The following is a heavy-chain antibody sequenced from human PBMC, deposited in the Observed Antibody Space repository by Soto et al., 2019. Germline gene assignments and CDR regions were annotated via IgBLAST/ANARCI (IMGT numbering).Heavy chain of an antibody. CDR1: GFSFSISP. CDR2: ISYDGTNK. CDR3: ARDPKTSGGQHWAFNYFDS. V-gene: IGHV3-30-3*01. J-gene: IGHJ4*02. D-gene: IGHD7-27*01. Sequence: GGSLRLSCAASGFSFSISPMHWVRQAPGKGPEWVALISYDGTNKFYAASVKGRFTISRDNSKSTLYLQVDSLRPEDAAVYYCARDPKTSGGQHWAFNYFDSWGQGTLVTVSS.